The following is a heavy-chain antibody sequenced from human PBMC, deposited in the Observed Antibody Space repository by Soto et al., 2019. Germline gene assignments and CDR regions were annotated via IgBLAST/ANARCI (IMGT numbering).Heavy chain of an antibody. Sequence: EVQLVESGGGLVQPGRSLRLSCAASGFTFDDYAMHWVRQAPGKGLEWVSGISWNSGSIGYADSVKGRFTISRDNAKNSLYLQMNSLRAADNALYYCAKGTAGGHYYYYGMDVWGQGTTVTVSS. CDR3: AKGTAGGHYYYYGMDV. J-gene: IGHJ6*02. CDR1: GFTFDDYA. CDR2: ISWNSGSI. D-gene: IGHD2-15*01. V-gene: IGHV3-9*01.